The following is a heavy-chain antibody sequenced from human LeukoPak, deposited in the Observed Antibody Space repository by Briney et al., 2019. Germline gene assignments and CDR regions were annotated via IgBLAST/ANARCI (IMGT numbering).Heavy chain of an antibody. CDR3: ARHPTRGYYDSRMDRVDY. CDR1: GGSISSSSYY. J-gene: IGHJ4*02. Sequence: PSETLSLTCTVSGGSISSSSYYWSWIRQPPGKGLEWVATIYYTGSTYYNPALESRVTISVDTSKNQFSLKLTFVTAADTAVYYCARHPTRGYYDSRMDRVDYWGQGTLVTVSS. D-gene: IGHD3-22*01. V-gene: IGHV4-39*01. CDR2: IYYTGST.